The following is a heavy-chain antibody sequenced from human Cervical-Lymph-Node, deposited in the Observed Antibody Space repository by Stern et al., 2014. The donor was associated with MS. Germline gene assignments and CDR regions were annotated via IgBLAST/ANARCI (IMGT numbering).Heavy chain of an antibody. D-gene: IGHD1-1*01. CDR3: ARAPYDFTNWYGMDV. V-gene: IGHV4-59*01. CDR1: GGSISSYY. J-gene: IGHJ6*02. CDR2: IYFSGST. Sequence: QVQLQESGPGLVKPSETLSLTCIVSGGSISSYYWSWIRQPPGEGLEWIGHIYFSGSTNYNPSLQSRVTMSADMSKNQISLKLSSVTAADTAVYYCARAPYDFTNWYGMDVWGQGTTVTVSS.